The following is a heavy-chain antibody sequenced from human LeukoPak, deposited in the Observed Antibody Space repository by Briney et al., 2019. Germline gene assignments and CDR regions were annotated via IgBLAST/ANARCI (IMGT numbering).Heavy chain of an antibody. D-gene: IGHD3-22*01. J-gene: IGHJ4*02. Sequence: PGGSLRLSCVASGFTFSSYWMHWVRQAPGKGLVWVSRINSDGSSTNYADSVKGRFTISRDNAKNTLYLQMNSLRAEDTAVYYCARDRGSFTGYYDSSGYVFWGQGTLVTVSS. CDR2: INSDGSST. V-gene: IGHV3-74*01. CDR1: GFTFSSYW. CDR3: ARDRGSFTGYYDSSGYVF.